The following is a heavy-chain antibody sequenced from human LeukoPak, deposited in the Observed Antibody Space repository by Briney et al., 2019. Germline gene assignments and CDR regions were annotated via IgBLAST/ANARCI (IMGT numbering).Heavy chain of an antibody. Sequence: GGSLRLSCAASGFTFSSYSMNWVRQAPGKGLEWVSSISSTSNFIYYADSLKGRFSISRDNAKNSLYLQMNSLRAEDTAVYYCAIMQQLAHWGQGTLVTVSS. J-gene: IGHJ4*02. V-gene: IGHV3-21*06. CDR3: AIMQQLAH. CDR2: ISSTSNFI. D-gene: IGHD6-13*01. CDR1: GFTFSSYS.